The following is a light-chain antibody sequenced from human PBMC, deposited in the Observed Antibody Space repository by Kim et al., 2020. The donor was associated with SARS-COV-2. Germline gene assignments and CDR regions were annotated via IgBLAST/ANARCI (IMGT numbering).Light chain of an antibody. CDR1: SNNIGFYNY. Sequence: PGQSVTISCNGASNNIGFYNYVSWYQHHPGRAPKLIIYDVTKRPSGVPDRFSGSKSGNTASLTVSGLQSEDEADYYCCSYAGDYVIFGGGTQLTVL. J-gene: IGLJ2*01. CDR3: CSYAGDYVI. CDR2: DVT. V-gene: IGLV2-11*01.